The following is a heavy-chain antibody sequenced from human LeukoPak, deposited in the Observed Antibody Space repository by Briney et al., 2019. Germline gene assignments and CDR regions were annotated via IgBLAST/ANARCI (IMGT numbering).Heavy chain of an antibody. CDR2: TYCRSRWYS. J-gene: IGHJ4*02. Sequence: SQTLSLTCAISGDSVSSNRVAWNWIMQSPSRGLEWLGRTYCRSRWYSEYAVSLKGRLSINPDTSKNQFSLHLNSVTPEDTAVYYCARTEGFLDYWGQGILVTVSS. V-gene: IGHV6-1*01. D-gene: IGHD2-15*01. CDR1: GDSVSSNRVA. CDR3: ARTEGFLDY.